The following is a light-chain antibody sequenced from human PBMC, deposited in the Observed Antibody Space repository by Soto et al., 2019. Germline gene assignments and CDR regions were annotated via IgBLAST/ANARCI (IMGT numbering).Light chain of an antibody. J-gene: IGLJ1*01. CDR2: EVS. CDR1: SSDVGGYKY. Sequence: QSALTQPASVSRSPGQSITISCTGTSSDVGGYKYVSWHQLHPGKAPKLIIYEVSNRPSGVSNRFSGSKSGNTASLTISGLQAEDEADYYCRSYSRCTASVCGTGTKV. CDR3: RSYSRCTASV. V-gene: IGLV2-14*01.